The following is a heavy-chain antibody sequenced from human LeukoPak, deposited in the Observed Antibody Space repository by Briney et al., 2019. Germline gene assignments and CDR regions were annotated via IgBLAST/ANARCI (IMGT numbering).Heavy chain of an antibody. Sequence: PGGSLRLSCAASGLTVSGNYMSWVRHAPGKGLEWVSIIYSDETTAYPDSVKGRSTISRDNSKNMLYLQMNSLRAEDTAVYYCARRITTSGLYYFDLWGRGTLVTVSS. V-gene: IGHV3-66*04. CDR2: IYSDETT. CDR1: GLTVSGNY. CDR3: ARRITTSGLYYFDL. D-gene: IGHD6-13*01. J-gene: IGHJ4*02.